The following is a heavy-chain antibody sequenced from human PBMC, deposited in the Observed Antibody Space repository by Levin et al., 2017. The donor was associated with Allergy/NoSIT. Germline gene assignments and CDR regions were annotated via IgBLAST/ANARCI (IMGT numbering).Heavy chain of an antibody. D-gene: IGHD4-11*01. J-gene: IGHJ5*02. CDR2: IKQDGGEK. CDR3: ARDTTVGGEA. Sequence: LSLTCVASGFTFSDYWMTWVRQPLGKGLEWVANIKQDGGEKYYVESVKGRFTISRDNAKNSLFLQMNYLGTDDTAVYFCARDTTVGGEAWGQGTLVTVSS. CDR1: GFTFSDYW. V-gene: IGHV3-7*03.